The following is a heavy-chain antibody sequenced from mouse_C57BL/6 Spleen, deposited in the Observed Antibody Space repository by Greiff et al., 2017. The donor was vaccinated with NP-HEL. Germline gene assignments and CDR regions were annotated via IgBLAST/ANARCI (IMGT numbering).Heavy chain of an antibody. CDR3: ARSADGYYVSYFDV. CDR1: GYTFTDYY. V-gene: IGHV1-26*01. J-gene: IGHJ1*03. Sequence: EVQLQQSGPELVKPGASVKISCKASGYTFTDYYMNWVKQSHGQSLEWIGDINPNNGGTSYNQKFKGKATLTVDKSSSTAYMELRSLTSEDSAVYYCARSADGYYVSYFDVWGTGTTVTVSS. CDR2: INPNNGGT. D-gene: IGHD2-3*01.